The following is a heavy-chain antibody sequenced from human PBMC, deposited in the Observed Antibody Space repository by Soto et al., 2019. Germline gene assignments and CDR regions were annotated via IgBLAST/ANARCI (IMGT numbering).Heavy chain of an antibody. D-gene: IGHD6-13*01. V-gene: IGHV1-8*01. CDR3: ARATVWAYSSSYYFDY. Sequence: QVQPVQSGAEVKKPGASVKVSCKASRYTFTSYDINWVRQATGQGLEWMGWMNPNSGNTGYAQKFQGRVTMTRNTSISTAYMELSSLRSEDTAVYYCARATVWAYSSSYYFDYWGQGTLVTVSS. CDR2: MNPNSGNT. CDR1: RYTFTSYD. J-gene: IGHJ4*02.